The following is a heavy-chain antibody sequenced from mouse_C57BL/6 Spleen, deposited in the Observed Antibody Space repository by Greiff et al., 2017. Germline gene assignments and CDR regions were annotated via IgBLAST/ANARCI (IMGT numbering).Heavy chain of an antibody. V-gene: IGHV1-52*01. CDR2: IDPSDSET. D-gene: IGHD1-1*01. CDR1: GYTFTSYW. J-gene: IGHJ4*01. CDR3: ARPFYGSSLYAMDY. Sequence: VQLQQPGAELVRPGSSVKLSCKASGYTFTSYWMHWVKQRPIQGLEWIGNIDPSDSETHYNQKFKDKATLTVDKSSSTAYMQLSSLTSEDSAVYYCARPFYGSSLYAMDYWGQGTSVTVSS.